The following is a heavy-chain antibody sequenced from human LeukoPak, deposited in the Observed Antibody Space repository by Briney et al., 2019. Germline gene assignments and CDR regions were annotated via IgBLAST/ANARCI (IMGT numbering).Heavy chain of an antibody. V-gene: IGHV3-23*01. Sequence: GGSLRLSCAASGFTFSSSGMSWVRQAPGKGLDWVAAISNSGDSAYYADSVKGQFTISRDNAKNSLYLQMNSLRAEDTAVYYCARGSQEYNFDYWGQGTLVTVSS. J-gene: IGHJ4*02. CDR1: GFTFSSSG. CDR3: ARGSQEYNFDY. CDR2: ISNSGDSA. D-gene: IGHD2/OR15-2a*01.